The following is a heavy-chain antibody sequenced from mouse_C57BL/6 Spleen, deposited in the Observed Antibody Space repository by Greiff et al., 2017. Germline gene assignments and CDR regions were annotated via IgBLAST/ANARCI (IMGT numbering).Heavy chain of an antibody. CDR3: ARADYDGAAGFAY. CDR1: GYAFSSSW. V-gene: IGHV1-82*01. D-gene: IGHD2-4*01. J-gene: IGHJ3*01. Sequence: QVQLQQSGPELVKPGASVKISCKASGYAFSSSWMNWVKQRPGKGLEWIGRIYPGDGDTNYNGKFKGKATLTAEKSSSTAYMQLSSLTSGDSAVYFCARADYDGAAGFAYWGQGTLVTVSA. CDR2: IYPGDGDT.